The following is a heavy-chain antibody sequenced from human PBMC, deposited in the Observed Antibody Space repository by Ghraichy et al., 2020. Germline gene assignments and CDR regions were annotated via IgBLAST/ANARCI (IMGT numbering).Heavy chain of an antibody. J-gene: IGHJ5*02. V-gene: IGHV4-39*01. Sequence: SETLSLTCTVSGGSISSSSYYWGWIRRPPGKGLEWIGSFYYSGNTYYDPSLKSRVTVSVDTSKNQFSLKLSSVTAADTAVYYCARGWVGGYTYGGWFDPWGQGTLVTVSS. CDR2: FYYSGNT. D-gene: IGHD5-18*01. CDR1: GGSISSSSYY. CDR3: ARGWVGGYTYGGWFDP.